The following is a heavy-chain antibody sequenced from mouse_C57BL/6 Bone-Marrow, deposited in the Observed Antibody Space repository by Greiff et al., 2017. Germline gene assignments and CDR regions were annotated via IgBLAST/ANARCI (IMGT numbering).Heavy chain of an antibody. J-gene: IGHJ1*03. CDR2: ISSGGDYI. CDR3: TRDGGIYGGYYRYFDV. CDR1: GFTFSSYA. D-gene: IGHD2-3*01. Sequence: EVKLVESGEGLVKPGGSLKLSCAASGFTFSSYAMSWVRQTPEKRLEWVAYISSGGDYIYYADTVKGRFTISRDNARNTLYLQMSSLKSEDTAMYYCTRDGGIYGGYYRYFDVWGTGTTVTVSS. V-gene: IGHV5-9-1*02.